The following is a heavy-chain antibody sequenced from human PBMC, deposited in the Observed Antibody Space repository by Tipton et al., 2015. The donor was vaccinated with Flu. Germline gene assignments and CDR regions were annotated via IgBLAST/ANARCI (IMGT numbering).Heavy chain of an antibody. J-gene: IGHJ4*02. V-gene: IGHV3-23*01. CDR1: GFPFRNYG. Sequence: SLRLSCAVSGFPFRNYGMSWVRQAPGKGLEWVSHISGSGLSTYYADSVKGRFTISRDNAKRSLYLQMNSLRAEDTAVYYCAKDLRGPFDFWGQGTLVTVSS. CDR2: ISGSGLST. D-gene: IGHD3-16*01. CDR3: AKDLRGPFDF.